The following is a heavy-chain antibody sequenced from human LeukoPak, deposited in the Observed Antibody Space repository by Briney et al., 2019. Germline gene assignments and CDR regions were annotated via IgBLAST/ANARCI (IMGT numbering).Heavy chain of an antibody. D-gene: IGHD6-13*01. CDR1: GYTFTGYD. CDR3: ARDPRSSWYRVAFDI. CDR2: MNPNSGNT. Sequence: ASVKVSCKASGYTFTGYDINWVRQATGQGLEWMGWMNPNSGNTGYAQKFQGRVTMTRNTSISTAYMELSSLRSEDTAVYYCARDPRSSWYRVAFDIWGQGTMVTVSS. J-gene: IGHJ3*02. V-gene: IGHV1-8*01.